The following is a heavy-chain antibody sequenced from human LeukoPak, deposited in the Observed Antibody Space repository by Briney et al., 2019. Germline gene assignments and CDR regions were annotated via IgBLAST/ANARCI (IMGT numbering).Heavy chain of an antibody. J-gene: IGHJ5*02. D-gene: IGHD6-13*01. CDR2: ISSSGSTI. Sequence: GGSLRLSCAASGFTFSSYEMNCVRQAPGKGLEWVSYISSSGSTIYYADSVKGRFTISRDNAKNSLYLQTNSLRAEDTAVYYCARAAAAGHRGWFDPWGQGTLVTVSS. CDR1: GFTFSSYE. CDR3: ARAAAAGHRGWFDP. V-gene: IGHV3-48*03.